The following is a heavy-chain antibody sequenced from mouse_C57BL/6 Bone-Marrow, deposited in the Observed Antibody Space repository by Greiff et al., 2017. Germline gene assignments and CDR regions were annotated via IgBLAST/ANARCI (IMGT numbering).Heavy chain of an antibody. Sequence: QVQLQQPGAELVRPGTSVKLSCKASGYTFTSYWMHWVKQRPGQGLEWIGVIDPSDSYTNYNQKFKGKATLTVDTSSSTAYMQLSSLTSEDSAVYSCARYYGSSYWYFDVWGTGTTVTVSS. CDR1: GYTFTSYW. D-gene: IGHD1-1*01. CDR3: ARYYGSSYWYFDV. J-gene: IGHJ1*03. V-gene: IGHV1-59*01. CDR2: IDPSDSYT.